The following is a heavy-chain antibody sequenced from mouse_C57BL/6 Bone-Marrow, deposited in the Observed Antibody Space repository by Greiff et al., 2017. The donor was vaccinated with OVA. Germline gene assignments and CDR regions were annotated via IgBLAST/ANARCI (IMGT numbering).Heavy chain of an antibody. CDR3: ARGGLYYCGSSPFAY. Sequence: VQLQQSGPELVKPGASVKISCKASGYSFTGYYMNWVKQSPEKSLEWIGEINPSTGGTTYNQKFKAKATLTVDKSSSTAYMQLKSLTSEDSAVYYCARGGLYYCGSSPFAYWGQGTLVTVSA. J-gene: IGHJ3*01. V-gene: IGHV1-42*01. D-gene: IGHD1-1*01. CDR2: INPSTGGT. CDR1: GYSFTGYY.